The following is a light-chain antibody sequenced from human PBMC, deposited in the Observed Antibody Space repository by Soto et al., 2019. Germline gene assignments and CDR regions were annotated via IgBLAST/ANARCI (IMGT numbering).Light chain of an antibody. CDR1: QSISSNF. CDR3: HQRQSWPRT. Sequence: EIVMTQSPGTLSLSPGERATLSCRASQSISSNFLAWYQHKPGQAPRLLIYGESSRATGIPDRFSGSASGTDFTLTISRLEPEDFAVYYCHQRQSWPRTFGQGTKVDIK. CDR2: GES. V-gene: IGKV3D-20*02. J-gene: IGKJ1*01.